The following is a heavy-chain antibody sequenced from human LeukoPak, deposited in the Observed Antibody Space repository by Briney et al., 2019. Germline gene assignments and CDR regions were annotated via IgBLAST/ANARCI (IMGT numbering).Heavy chain of an antibody. V-gene: IGHV4-4*02. J-gene: IGHJ5*02. D-gene: IGHD2-8*01. Sequence: PSETLSLTCAVSGGSISSSNWWSWVRQPPGKGLEWIGEIYHSGSTNYNPSLKSRVTISVDTSKNQFSLKLSSVTAADTAVYYCARTNRPRRLTVTRYWFDPWGQGTLVTVSS. CDR3: ARTNRPRRLTVTRYWFDP. CDR1: GGSISSSNW. CDR2: IYHSGST.